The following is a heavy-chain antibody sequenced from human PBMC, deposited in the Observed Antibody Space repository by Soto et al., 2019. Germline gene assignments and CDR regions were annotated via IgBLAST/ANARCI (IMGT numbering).Heavy chain of an antibody. Sequence: SETLSLTCTVCGACISRFYWSWKRQPPGKRLEWIGYIYYSGSTNCNPSLKSRVTISVDTSKNQFSLKLSSVTAADTAVYYCARHYGYYSHYMDVWTKGTTVTVSS. CDR3: ARHYGYYSHYMDV. CDR1: GACISRFY. J-gene: IGHJ6*03. V-gene: IGHV4-59*08. CDR2: IYYSGST. D-gene: IGHD3-10*01.